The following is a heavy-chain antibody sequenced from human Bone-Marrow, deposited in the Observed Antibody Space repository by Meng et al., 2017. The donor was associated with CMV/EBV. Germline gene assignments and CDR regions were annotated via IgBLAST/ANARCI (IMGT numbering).Heavy chain of an antibody. CDR2: IYYSGST. Sequence: GSISSSSYYWGWIRQPPGTLLELIGSIYYSGSTSYTPSLKSRVTISVDTSKNQFSLKLSSVTAADTAVYYCARQFEDGYYGPYYFDYWGQGTLVTVSS. CDR1: GSISSSSYY. CDR3: ARQFEDGYYGPYYFDY. D-gene: IGHD3-3*01. V-gene: IGHV4-39*01. J-gene: IGHJ4*02.